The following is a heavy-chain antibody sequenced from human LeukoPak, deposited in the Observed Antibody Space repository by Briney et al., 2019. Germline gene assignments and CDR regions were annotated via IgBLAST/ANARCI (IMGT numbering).Heavy chain of an antibody. V-gene: IGHV1-46*01. Sequence: ASVKVSCKASGYTFSNYNMHWVRPAPGQGLEWIGIINPSGVTTTYAQKFQGRVTMTRDTSTSTVYMELSSLRSEDTAVYYCARDHDSSSWLRQDNAFDIWGQGTMVSVSS. CDR1: GYTFSNYN. D-gene: IGHD6-13*01. J-gene: IGHJ3*02. CDR2: INPSGVTT. CDR3: ARDHDSSSWLRQDNAFDI.